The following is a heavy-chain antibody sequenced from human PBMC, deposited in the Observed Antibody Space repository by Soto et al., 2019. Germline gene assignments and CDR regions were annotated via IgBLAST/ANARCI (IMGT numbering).Heavy chain of an antibody. D-gene: IGHD2-8*01. CDR3: AHTTGYCTNGVCWTFDY. CDR2: IYWDDDK. CDR1: GFSLSTSGVG. V-gene: IGHV2-5*02. J-gene: IGHJ4*02. Sequence: QITLQEAGPTPVNPKQPPTLTGTFTGFSLSTSGVGVGWIRQPPVKALEWLALIYWDDDKRYSPSLKSRLTITKDTSKNQVVLTMTNMDPVDTATYYCAHTTGYCTNGVCWTFDYWGQGTLVTVSS.